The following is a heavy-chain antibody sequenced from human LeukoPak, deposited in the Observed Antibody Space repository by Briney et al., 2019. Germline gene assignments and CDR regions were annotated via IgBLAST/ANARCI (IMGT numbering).Heavy chain of an antibody. J-gene: IGHJ4*02. CDR2: IYSGGST. Sequence: GGSLRLSCAASGFTVSSNYMSWVRQAPGKGLEWVSVIYSGGSTYYADSVKGRFTISRDNAKNSLYLQMNSLRAEDTAVYYCARAGGYCSSTSCYAFSGFDYWGQGTLVTVSS. CDR3: ARAGGYCSSTSCYAFSGFDY. D-gene: IGHD2-2*01. V-gene: IGHV3-66*01. CDR1: GFTVSSNY.